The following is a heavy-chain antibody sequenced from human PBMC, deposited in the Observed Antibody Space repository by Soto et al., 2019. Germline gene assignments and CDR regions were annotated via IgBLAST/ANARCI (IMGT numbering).Heavy chain of an antibody. CDR1: GGPFNTFG. CDR3: ARTRQRRPVFYVDY. V-gene: IGHV1-69*01. J-gene: IGHJ4*02. D-gene: IGHD2-2*01. CDR2: IIPKYGTT. Sequence: QVQLMQSGAEVTKPGSSVKVSCKASGGPFNTFGISWVRQAPGQGLEWMGGIIPKYGTTNYARRFQGRVNITADASTTTAYLELSSLRHDDTAIYYCARTRQRRPVFYVDYWGQGTPISVTS.